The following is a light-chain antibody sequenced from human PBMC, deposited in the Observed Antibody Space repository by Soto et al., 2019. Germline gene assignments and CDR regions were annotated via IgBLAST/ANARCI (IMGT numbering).Light chain of an antibody. V-gene: IGLV1-44*01. CDR2: SNN. Sequence: QSVLTQPPSASGTPGQRVTISCSGSSSNIGSNTVNWYQQLPGTAPKLLIYSNNQRPSGVPDRFSGSKSGTSASLAISGLQSEDGADYYCAAWDDSLNGHVVFGGGTKVTVL. CDR1: SSNIGSNT. CDR3: AAWDDSLNGHVV. J-gene: IGLJ2*01.